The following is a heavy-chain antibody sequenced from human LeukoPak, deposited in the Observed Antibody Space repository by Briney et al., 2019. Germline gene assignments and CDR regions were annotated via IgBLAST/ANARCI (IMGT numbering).Heavy chain of an antibody. Sequence: ASVKVSCKASGYTFTGYYMHWVRQAPGQGLEWMGWINPNSGGTNYAQKFQGRVTMTRDTSISTAYMELSRLRSDDTAVYYCARVYYDFWSGYYRVGWFDPWGQGTLVTVSS. D-gene: IGHD3-3*01. CDR1: GYTFTGYY. CDR3: ARVYYDFWSGYYRVGWFDP. V-gene: IGHV1-2*02. CDR2: INPNSGGT. J-gene: IGHJ5*02.